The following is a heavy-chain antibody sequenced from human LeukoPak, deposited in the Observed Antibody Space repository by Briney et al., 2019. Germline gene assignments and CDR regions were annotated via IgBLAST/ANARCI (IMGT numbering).Heavy chain of an antibody. D-gene: IGHD6-19*01. CDR1: GFTFSNYA. CDR3: AKRSSSVWYYFDN. J-gene: IGHJ4*02. Sequence: SGGSLRLSCAASGFTFSNYAMHWVRQAPGKGLEWVAVISYDGSNKYYADSVKGRFTISRDNSKNTVYLQMNSLRAEDTAVYYCAKRSSSVWYYFDNWGQGTLVTVCS. CDR2: ISYDGSNK. V-gene: IGHV3-30*18.